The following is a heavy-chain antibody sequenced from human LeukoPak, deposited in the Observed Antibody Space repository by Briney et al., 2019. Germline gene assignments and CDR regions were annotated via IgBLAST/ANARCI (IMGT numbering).Heavy chain of an antibody. V-gene: IGHV5-51*01. Sequence: GESLKISCKGSGYSFTSYWIGWVRQRPGKGVEVMGIIYPGDSDNRYSPSFKGQVTISDDKSISNAYLQWSSLKASDTAMYYCAYSSSWHYFDYWGQGTLVTVSS. J-gene: IGHJ4*02. CDR2: IYPGDSDN. CDR3: AYSSSWHYFDY. CDR1: GYSFTSYW. D-gene: IGHD6-13*01.